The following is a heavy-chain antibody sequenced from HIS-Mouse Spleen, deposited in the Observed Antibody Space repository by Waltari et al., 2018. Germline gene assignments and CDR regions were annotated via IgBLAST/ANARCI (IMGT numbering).Heavy chain of an antibody. J-gene: IGHJ2*01. Sequence: QLQLQESGPGLVKPSETLSLTCTVSGGSIRRSSYYWGWIRQPPGKGLEWIGSFYYSGSTYYNPSLKGRVTISVDTSTNPFSLELGAVTAADTAVYYCAREIPYSSSWYDWYFDLWGRGTLVTVSS. CDR1: GGSIRRSSYY. CDR2: FYYSGST. V-gene: IGHV4-39*07. D-gene: IGHD6-13*01. CDR3: AREIPYSSSWYDWYFDL.